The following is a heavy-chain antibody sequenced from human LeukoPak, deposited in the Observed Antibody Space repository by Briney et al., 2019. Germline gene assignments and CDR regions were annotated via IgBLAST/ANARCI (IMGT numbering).Heavy chain of an antibody. CDR2: IYHSETT. D-gene: IGHD6-13*01. J-gene: IGHJ4*02. Sequence: SETLSLTCSVSGGSISSSSDYWGWVRQPPGKGLEWIGSIYHSETTYYNPSLKSRVIISVDTSKNQFSLKLNSVTAADTAVYYCARHGSSWYYFDYWGQGTLVTVSS. CDR1: GGSISSSSDY. CDR3: ARHGSSWYYFDY. V-gene: IGHV4-39*01.